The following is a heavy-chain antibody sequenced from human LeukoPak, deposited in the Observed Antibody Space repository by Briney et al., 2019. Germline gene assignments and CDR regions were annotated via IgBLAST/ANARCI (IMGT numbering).Heavy chain of an antibody. CDR1: GFTFSSYG. J-gene: IGHJ6*03. CDR2: IRYDGSIK. V-gene: IGHV3-30*02. CDR3: AKRSDYGDYGNYYYYMDV. Sequence: PGGSLRLSCAASGFTFSSYGMHWVRQAPGKGLEGVAFIRYDGSIKYYADSVKGRFTISRDSSKNTLYLQMNSLRAEDTAVYYCAKRSDYGDYGNYYYYMDVWGKGTTVTISS. D-gene: IGHD4-17*01.